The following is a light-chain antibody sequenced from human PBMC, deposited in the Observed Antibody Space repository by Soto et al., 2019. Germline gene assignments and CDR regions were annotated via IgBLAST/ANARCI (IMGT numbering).Light chain of an antibody. J-gene: IGKJ2*03. CDR2: DAS. CDR1: QTISSW. CDR3: QQYKTSPYS. V-gene: IGKV1-5*01. Sequence: DIQMTQSPSTLSASVGDRVTITCRASQTISSWLAWYQQMPGKAPKVLIHDASILESGVPSRFSGSGSGTEFTLTISSLQPDDFATYYCQQYKTSPYSFGQGTKVDIK.